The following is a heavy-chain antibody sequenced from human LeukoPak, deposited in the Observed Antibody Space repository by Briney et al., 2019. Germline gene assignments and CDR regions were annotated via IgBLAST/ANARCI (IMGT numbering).Heavy chain of an antibody. V-gene: IGHV4-59*01. CDR3: ARGYYDSGDFRFDY. D-gene: IGHD3-22*01. Sequence: SETLSLTCTVSGGSISSYYWSWIRQPPGKGLECIGYIYYSGSTNYNPSLKSRVTISVDTSKNHFSLKLSSVTAADTAVYYCARGYYDSGDFRFDYWGQGTLVTVYS. CDR2: IYYSGST. J-gene: IGHJ4*02. CDR1: GGSISSYY.